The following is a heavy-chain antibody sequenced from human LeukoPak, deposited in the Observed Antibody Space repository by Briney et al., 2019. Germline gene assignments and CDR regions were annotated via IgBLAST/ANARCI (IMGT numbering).Heavy chain of an antibody. CDR3: ARELGIAVAGKWFDP. CDR2: IIPILGIA. D-gene: IGHD6-19*01. CDR1: GGTFTSYT. J-gene: IGHJ5*02. Sequence: SVKLSGKASGGTFTSYTISWVRQAPGQGLEWMGWIIPILGIANYAQKSQGRVTIIAEQSTSTAYMELGSLRSEDAAVYYCARELGIAVAGKWFDPGGQGTLVTVSS. V-gene: IGHV1-69*10.